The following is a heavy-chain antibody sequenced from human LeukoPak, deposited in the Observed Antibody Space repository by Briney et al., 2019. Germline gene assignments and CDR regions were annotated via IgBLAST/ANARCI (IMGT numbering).Heavy chain of an antibody. D-gene: IGHD4-11*01. CDR2: VHNRGTT. Sequence: SETLSLTCTVSGDSISTYYWSWIRQPPGKGLEWIGDVHNRGTTNFNSSLKSRVNMSVDVSKNQISLKLSSVAAADTAVYFCARHDSAAGPFHHWGRGTPVTVSS. CDR1: GDSISTYY. V-gene: IGHV4-59*08. J-gene: IGHJ1*01. CDR3: ARHDSAAGPFHH.